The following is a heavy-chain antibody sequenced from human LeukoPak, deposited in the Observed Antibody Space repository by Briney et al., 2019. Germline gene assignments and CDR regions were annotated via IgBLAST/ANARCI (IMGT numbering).Heavy chain of an antibody. CDR2: ISTSSSYI. CDR3: ARGPEGGWELLGWFDP. D-gene: IGHD1-26*01. Sequence: KTGGSLRLSCAASGFTFSTYSMNWVRQAPGKGLEWVSSISTSSSYIYYAHSVKGRFTISRDNAKNSLYLQMNSLRAEDTAVYYCARGPEGGWELLGWFDPWGQGTLVTVSS. CDR1: GFTFSTYS. V-gene: IGHV3-21*01. J-gene: IGHJ5*02.